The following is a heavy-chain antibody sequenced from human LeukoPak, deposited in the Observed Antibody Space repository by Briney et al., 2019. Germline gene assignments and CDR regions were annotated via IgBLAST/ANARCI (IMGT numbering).Heavy chain of an antibody. CDR1: GFTFSNFW. CDR2: IKQDETEK. Sequence: PGESLRLSCTASGFTFSNFWMGGVRQAPGKGLEWVANIKQDETEKFYLGSVKGRFTISRDNSKNTVYLQMNSLRAEDTAIYYCAKVKWDSSGYFDYWGQGTLVTVSS. V-gene: IGHV3-7*03. D-gene: IGHD3-22*01. CDR3: AKVKWDSSGYFDY. J-gene: IGHJ4*02.